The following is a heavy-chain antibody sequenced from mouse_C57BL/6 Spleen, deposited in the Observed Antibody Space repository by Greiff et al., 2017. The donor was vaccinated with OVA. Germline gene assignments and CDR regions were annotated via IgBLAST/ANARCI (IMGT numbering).Heavy chain of an antibody. CDR1: GFSLTSYG. CDR2: IWRGGST. J-gene: IGHJ4*01. V-gene: IGHV2-2*01. Sequence: VKLQQSGPGLVQPSQCLSITCTASGFSLTSYGVHWVRQSPGKGLEWLGVIWRGGSTDYNAAIISRLSISKDNSKSQVFFKMNSLQADDTAIYYCASYDYDGSYYYAMDYWGQGTSVTVSS. CDR3: ASYDYDGSYYYAMDY. D-gene: IGHD2-4*01.